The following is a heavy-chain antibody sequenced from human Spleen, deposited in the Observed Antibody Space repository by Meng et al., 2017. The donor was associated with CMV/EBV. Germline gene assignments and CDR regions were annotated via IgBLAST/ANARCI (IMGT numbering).Heavy chain of an antibody. CDR2: IYYSGNT. D-gene: IGHD3-9*01. V-gene: IGHV4-59*01. Sequence: SQTLSLTCAVSGGSISGYYWNWIRQPPGKGLEWIGYIYYSGNTNYNPSLKSRVTISVDRSKNQFSLKLSYVTAADTAVYYCARDQHAILTGPYRYYGLEVWGQGTTVTVSS. J-gene: IGHJ6*02. CDR1: GGSISGYY. CDR3: ARDQHAILTGPYRYYGLEV.